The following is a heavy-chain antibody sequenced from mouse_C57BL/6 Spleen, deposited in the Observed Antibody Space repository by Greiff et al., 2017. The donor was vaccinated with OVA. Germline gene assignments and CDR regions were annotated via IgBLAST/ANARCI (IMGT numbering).Heavy chain of an antibody. CDR1: GYTFTSYW. D-gene: IGHD2-1*01. CDR2: IHPNSGST. V-gene: IGHV1-64*01. J-gene: IGHJ4*01. CDR3: AREHGNYVRGAMDY. Sequence: QVQLQQSGAELVKPGASVKLSCKASGYTFTSYWMHWVKQRPGQGLEWIGMIHPNSGSTNYNEKFKSKATLTVDKSSSTAYMQLSSLTSEDSAVYYCAREHGNYVRGAMDYWGQGTSVTVSS.